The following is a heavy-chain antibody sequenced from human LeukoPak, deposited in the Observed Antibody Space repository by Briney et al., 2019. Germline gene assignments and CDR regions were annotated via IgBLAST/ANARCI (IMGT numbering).Heavy chain of an antibody. J-gene: IGHJ4*02. V-gene: IGHV3-21*01. CDR1: GFTFSSYS. CDR2: ITFTSNDI. Sequence: GGSLRLSCAASGFTFSSYSVNWVRQAPGKGLEWVSSITFTSNDIFYADSLKGRFTISRDNAKNSLFLQMSSLSAEDTAVYYCARWGHSSSSPPFDYWGQGTLVTVSS. D-gene: IGHD6-6*01. CDR3: ARWGHSSSSPPFDY.